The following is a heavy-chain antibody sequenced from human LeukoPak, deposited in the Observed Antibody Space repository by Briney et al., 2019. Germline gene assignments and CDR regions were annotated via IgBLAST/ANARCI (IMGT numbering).Heavy chain of an antibody. J-gene: IGHJ3*02. Sequence: SWNSGTIGYADSVKGRFTISRDNAKNSLYLQMNSLRAEDTALYYCASSVVGATKEGDAFDIWGQGTMVTVSS. V-gene: IGHV3-9*01. CDR2: SWNSGTI. CDR3: ASSVVGATKEGDAFDI. D-gene: IGHD1-26*01.